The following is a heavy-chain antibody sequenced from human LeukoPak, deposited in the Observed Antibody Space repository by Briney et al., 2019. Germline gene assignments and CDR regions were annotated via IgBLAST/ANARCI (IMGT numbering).Heavy chain of an antibody. Sequence: QAGGSLRLSCAASGFTFSSYGMHWVRQAPGKGLEWVAVISYDGSNKYYADSVKGRFTISRDNSKNTLYLQMNSLRAGDTAVYYCARDERLRLGELSLLPDYWGQGTLVTVSS. CDR3: ARDERLRLGELSLLPDY. CDR1: GFTFSSYG. CDR2: ISYDGSNK. D-gene: IGHD3-16*02. V-gene: IGHV3-30*03. J-gene: IGHJ4*02.